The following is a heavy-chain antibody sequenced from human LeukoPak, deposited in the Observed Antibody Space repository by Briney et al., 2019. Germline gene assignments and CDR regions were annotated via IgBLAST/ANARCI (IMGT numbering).Heavy chain of an antibody. CDR2: INVAGNT. CDR3: TREPGVYGTWYFDL. V-gene: IGHV3-13*01. D-gene: IGHD1-7*01. J-gene: IGHJ2*01. CDR1: GFTLSSHD. Sequence: PGGSLRLSCAASGFTLSSHDVHWVRQVPGKGLEWISAINVAGNTYYSDSVKGRFTVSRDNAKNSVHLQMTSLRAGDTAVYHCTREPGVYGTWYFDLWGRGTQVTVSS.